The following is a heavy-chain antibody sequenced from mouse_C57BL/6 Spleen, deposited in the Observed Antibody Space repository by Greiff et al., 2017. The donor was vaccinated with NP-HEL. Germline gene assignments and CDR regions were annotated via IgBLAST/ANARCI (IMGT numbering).Heavy chain of an antibody. Sequence: VQLQQSGAELAKPGASVKLSCKASGYTFTSYWMHWVKQRPGQGLEWIGYINPSSGYTKYNQKFKDKATLTADKPSSTAYMQLSSLTYEDSAVYYCAREGSSYPFAYWGQGTLVTVSA. V-gene: IGHV1-7*01. CDR3: AREGSSYPFAY. CDR2: INPSSGYT. D-gene: IGHD1-1*01. J-gene: IGHJ3*01. CDR1: GYTFTSYW.